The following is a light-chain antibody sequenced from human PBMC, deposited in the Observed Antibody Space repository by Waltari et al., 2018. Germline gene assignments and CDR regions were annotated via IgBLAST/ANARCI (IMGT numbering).Light chain of an antibody. CDR1: NSNVDILHL. V-gene: IGLV2-23*02. CDR2: EIS. Sequence: QSALTQPASVSGSPGQSITISCTAVNSNVDILHLVSWYQHHPGRNPRLLIYEISQRPSGISNRFSGSKSGNTASLTIPGLQPEDEADYFCCSFAGYGIYVFGSGTQVSVL. CDR3: CSFAGYGIYV. J-gene: IGLJ1*01.